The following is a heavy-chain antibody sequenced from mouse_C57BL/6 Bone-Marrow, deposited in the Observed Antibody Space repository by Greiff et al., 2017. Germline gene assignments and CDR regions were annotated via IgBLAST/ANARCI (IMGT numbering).Heavy chain of an antibody. V-gene: IGHV5-6*02. J-gene: IGHJ1*03. CDR1: GFTFSSYG. Sequence: EVKLVESGGDLVKPGGSLKLSCAASGFTFSSYGMSWVRQTPDKRLAWVATISSGGSYTYYPDSVKGRFTISRDNAKNTLYLQMSSLKSEDTAMYYCARRGDGRDWYFDVWGTGTTVTVSS. CDR3: ARRGDGRDWYFDV. CDR2: ISSGGSYT.